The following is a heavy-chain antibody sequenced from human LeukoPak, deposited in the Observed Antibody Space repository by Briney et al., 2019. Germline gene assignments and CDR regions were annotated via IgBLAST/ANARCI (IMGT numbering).Heavy chain of an antibody. J-gene: IGHJ4*02. Sequence: SETLSLTCAVSGYSISSGYYWGWIRQSPGKGLEWIGSLYHSGNTYYNPSLKSRVTISVDTSMNQFSLKLRSVTAADTAVYYCLAISSWYYFDYWGQGAPVTVSS. CDR2: LYHSGNT. V-gene: IGHV4-38-2*01. CDR3: LAISSWYYFDY. D-gene: IGHD6-13*01. CDR1: GYSISSGYY.